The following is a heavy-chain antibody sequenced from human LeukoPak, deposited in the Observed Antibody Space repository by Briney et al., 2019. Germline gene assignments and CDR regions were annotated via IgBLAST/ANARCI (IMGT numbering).Heavy chain of an antibody. CDR3: ARVARRIYYYYMDV. CDR2: ISAYNGNT. CDR1: GYTFTSYG. Sequence: ASVKVSCKASGYTFTSYGISWVRQAPGQGLEWMGWISAYNGNTNYAQKLQGRVTMTTDTSTSTAYMELSRLRSDDTAVYYCARVARRIYYYYMDVWGKGTTVTVSS. D-gene: IGHD6-6*01. J-gene: IGHJ6*03. V-gene: IGHV1-18*01.